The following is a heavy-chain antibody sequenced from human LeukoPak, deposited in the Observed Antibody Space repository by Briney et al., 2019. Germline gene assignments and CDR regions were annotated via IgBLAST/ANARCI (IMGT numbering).Heavy chain of an antibody. CDR3: AREVAAIDAFDI. CDR2: INHSGST. D-gene: IGHD2-15*01. CDR1: GGSFSGYY. Sequence: SETLSLTCAVYGGSFSGYYWSLIRQPPGKGLEWIGEINHSGSTNYNPSLKSRVTISVDTSKNQFSLKLSSVTAADTAVYYCAREVAAIDAFDIWGQGTMVTVSS. V-gene: IGHV4-34*01. J-gene: IGHJ3*02.